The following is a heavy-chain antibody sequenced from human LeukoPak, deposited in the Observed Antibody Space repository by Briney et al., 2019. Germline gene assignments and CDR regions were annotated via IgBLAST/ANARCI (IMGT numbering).Heavy chain of an antibody. Sequence: GGSLRLSCAASGFTLNGHWMTWVRQAPGKGLEWVANIKEDGSGKYYVDSVKGRFTISRDNAKNSLYLQMNSLRAEDTAMYYCARHIPRGNNFFDYWGQGTLVTVSS. CDR1: GFTLNGHW. D-gene: IGHD3-16*01. CDR2: IKEDGSGK. J-gene: IGHJ4*02. V-gene: IGHV3-7*01. CDR3: ARHIPRGNNFFDY.